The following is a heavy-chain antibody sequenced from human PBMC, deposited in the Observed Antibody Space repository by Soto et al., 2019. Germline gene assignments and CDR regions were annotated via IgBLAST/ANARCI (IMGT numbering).Heavy chain of an antibody. D-gene: IGHD3-16*02. V-gene: IGHV4-34*01. CDR1: GGSFSGYY. Sequence: QVQLQQWGAGLLKPSETLSLTCAVYGGSFSGYYWSWIRQPPGKGLEWIGEINHSGSTNYNPSLKSRAXXSXDXXKNPFSLKLSSVTAADTAVYYCARSSRSGSGVFVYWGQGTLVTVSS. CDR3: ARSSRSGSGVFVY. CDR2: INHSGST. J-gene: IGHJ4*02.